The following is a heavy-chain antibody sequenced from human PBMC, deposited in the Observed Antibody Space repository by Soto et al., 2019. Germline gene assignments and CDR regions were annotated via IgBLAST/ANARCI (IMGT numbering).Heavy chain of an antibody. CDR3: TRGLASGDF. Sequence: QVQLVQPGAEVKKPGASVKFFCKESGYIFTNFYIHWVRQAPGQGLEWIGIINPNGGSTNYAQNFQVRVTMTRDTSTSPGYMDLSSLRSEDTGVYYCTRGLASGDFWGQGTLITVSS. CDR1: GYIFTNFY. V-gene: IGHV1-46*03. CDR2: INPNGGST. J-gene: IGHJ4*02.